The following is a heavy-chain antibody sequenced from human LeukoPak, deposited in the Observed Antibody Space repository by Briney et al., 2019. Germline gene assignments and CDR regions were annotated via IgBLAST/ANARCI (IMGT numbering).Heavy chain of an antibody. D-gene: IGHD3-10*01. CDR1: GFTFSSYA. V-gene: IGHV3-23*01. CDR3: AKDFELMGVRGRFDY. CDR2: ISGSGGST. J-gene: IGHJ4*02. Sequence: PGGSLRLSCAASGFTFSSYAMSWVRQAPGKGLEWVSAISGSGGSTYYADSVKGRFTISRDNSKSTLYLQMNSLRAEDTAVYYCAKDFELMGVRGRFDYWGQGTLVTVSS.